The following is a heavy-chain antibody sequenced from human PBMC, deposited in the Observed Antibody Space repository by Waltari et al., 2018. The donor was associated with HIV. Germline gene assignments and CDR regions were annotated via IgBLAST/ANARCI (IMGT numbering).Heavy chain of an antibody. D-gene: IGHD2-15*01. V-gene: IGHV3-23*01. CDR1: GFTFSSSA. CDR2: ISGSCSSP. J-gene: IGHJ4*02. CDR3: ANLVAGGARFDY. Sequence: EVQLLESGGGLVQPGGSLRLRCAASGFTFSSSAMSWVRQAPGKGLPRVSSISGSCSSPQCARSVKGRSSIARDPPKKSLCLQMNRLRAEATAVYYCANLVAGGARFDYWGQGTLVTVSS.